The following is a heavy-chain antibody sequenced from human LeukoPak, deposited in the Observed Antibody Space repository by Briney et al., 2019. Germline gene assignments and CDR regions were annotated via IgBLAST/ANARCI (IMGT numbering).Heavy chain of an antibody. J-gene: IGHJ6*03. D-gene: IGHD3-10*01. CDR1: GGTFSSYA. CDR2: IIPIFGTA. V-gene: IGHV1-69*05. CDR3: ARGQVGYGSGSYYNRNSNWAGYMDA. Sequence: ASVKVSCKASGGTFSSYAISWVRQAPGQGLEWMGGIIPIFGTANYAQKFQGRVTITTDESTSTAYMELSSLRSEDTAVYYCARGQVGYGSGSYYNRNSNWAGYMDAWGKGTTVTVSS.